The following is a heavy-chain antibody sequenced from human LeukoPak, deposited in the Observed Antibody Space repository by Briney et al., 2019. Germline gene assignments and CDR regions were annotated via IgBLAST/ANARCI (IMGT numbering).Heavy chain of an antibody. V-gene: IGHV3-30*02. D-gene: IGHD3-22*01. CDR3: ARDDYESVYSLGY. CDR1: GFTFSSYG. CDR2: IRYDGSNK. J-gene: IGHJ4*02. Sequence: PGGSLRLPCAASGFTFSSYGMHWVRQAPGKGLEWVAFIRYDGSNKYYGDSVKGRFTISRDNSKNTLHLQMSSLRAEDTAVYYFARDDYESVYSLGYWGQGPLVTVSS.